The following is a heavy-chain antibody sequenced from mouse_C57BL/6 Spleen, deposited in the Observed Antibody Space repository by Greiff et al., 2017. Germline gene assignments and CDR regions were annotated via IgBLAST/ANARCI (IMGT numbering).Heavy chain of an antibody. CDR3: ARRHYYGAGPYYFDY. CDR2: IDPSDSYT. J-gene: IGHJ2*01. V-gene: IGHV1-69*01. Sequence: QVQLQQPGAELVMPGASVKLSCKASGYTFTSYWMHWVKQRPGQGLEWIGEIDPSDSYTNYNQKFKGKSTLTVDKSSSTAYMQLSSLTSEDSAVYYCARRHYYGAGPYYFDYWGQGTTLTVSS. CDR1: GYTFTSYW. D-gene: IGHD1-2*01.